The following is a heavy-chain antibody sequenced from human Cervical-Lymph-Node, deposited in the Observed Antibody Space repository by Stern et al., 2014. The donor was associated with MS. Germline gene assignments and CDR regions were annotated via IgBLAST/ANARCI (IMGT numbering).Heavy chain of an antibody. D-gene: IGHD6-13*01. CDR3: AREQTPYSSSLDY. J-gene: IGHJ4*02. Sequence: QVQLVESGGGVVQPGRSLRLSCAASGFTFSSYGMHWVRQAPGKGLEWVAVIWYDGSNKYYADSVKGRFTISRDNSKNTLYLQMNSLRAEDTAVYYCAREQTPYSSSLDYWGQGTLVTVSS. CDR1: GFTFSSYG. V-gene: IGHV3-33*01. CDR2: IWYDGSNK.